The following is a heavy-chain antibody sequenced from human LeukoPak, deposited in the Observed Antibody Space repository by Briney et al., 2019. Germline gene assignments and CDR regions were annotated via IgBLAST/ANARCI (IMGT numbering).Heavy chain of an antibody. CDR1: GYTFNSQH. D-gene: IGHD5/OR15-5a*01. CDR2: IIPSSGGT. V-gene: IGHV1-46*02. CDR3: ARGCIRGGCFDS. J-gene: IGHJ5*01. Sequence: ASVKVSCKASGYTFNSQHIHWVRQAPGQGVEWMGIIIPSSGGTNYAQKFQGRVTMTRDTSTSTVYLEMNSLRSDDTAVYYCARGCIRGGCFDSWGRGTLVIVSS.